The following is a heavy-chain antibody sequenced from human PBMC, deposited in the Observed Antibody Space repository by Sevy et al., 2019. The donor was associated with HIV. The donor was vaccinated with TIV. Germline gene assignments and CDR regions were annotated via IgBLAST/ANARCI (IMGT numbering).Heavy chain of an antibody. Sequence: GGSLRLSCTASGFTFSSHDMVWVRQAPGKGLEWVSGISEGGKNTYYADSVRGRFTISRDDSKITVYLQMNSLRADDNGLYLCAGGGEGEHRSRGLEFWGPGTLVTVSS. J-gene: IGHJ4*02. CDR3: AGGGEGEHRSRGLEF. CDR2: ISEGGKNT. D-gene: IGHD3-16*01. V-gene: IGHV3-23*01. CDR1: GFTFSSHD.